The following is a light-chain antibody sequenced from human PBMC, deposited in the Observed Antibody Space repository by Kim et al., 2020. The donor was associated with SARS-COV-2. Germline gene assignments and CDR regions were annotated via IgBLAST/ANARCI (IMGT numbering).Light chain of an antibody. J-gene: IGKJ4*01. CDR3: QKYNSGPLDT. Sequence: IQMTQSPSSLSASVGDRVTITCRASQGISNNLAWYQQKPGKVPKVLIYAASTLQSGVPSRFSGSGSGIDFTLTISSLQPEDVATYYCQKYNSGPLDTFGGGTKVDIK. CDR2: AAS. CDR1: QGISNN. V-gene: IGKV1-27*01.